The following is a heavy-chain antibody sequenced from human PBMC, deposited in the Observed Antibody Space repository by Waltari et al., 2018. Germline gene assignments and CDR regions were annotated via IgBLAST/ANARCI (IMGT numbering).Heavy chain of an antibody. CDR1: GYSISSGYY. CDR2: IYHSGRT. V-gene: IGHV4-38-2*01. J-gene: IGHJ2*01. D-gene: IGHD7-27*01. CDR3: ARHVSELGNRYFDL. Sequence: QVQLQESGPGLVKPSETLSLTCAVSGYSISSGYYWGWIRQPPGKGLEWLGRIYHSGRTYNNPSLKSRVTISVDTSKNKFSLKLRSVTAADTAVYYCARHVSELGNRYFDLWGRGTLVTVSS.